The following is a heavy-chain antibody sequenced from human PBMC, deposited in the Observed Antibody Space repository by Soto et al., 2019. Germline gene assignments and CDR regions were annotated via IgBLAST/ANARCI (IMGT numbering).Heavy chain of an antibody. J-gene: IGHJ5*02. CDR2: IYWDDDK. Sequence: QITLKESGPTLVKPTQTLTLTCTFSGFSLSTSGVGVGWIRQPPGKALEWLALIYWDDDKRYSPSLKSRLTITKDTPKTQVVLTMTNMDPVDTATYYGHRLLHRTNWFDPWGQGTLVTVSS. CDR1: GFSLSTSGVG. D-gene: IGHD2-21*02. V-gene: IGHV2-5*02. CDR3: HRLLHRTNWFDP.